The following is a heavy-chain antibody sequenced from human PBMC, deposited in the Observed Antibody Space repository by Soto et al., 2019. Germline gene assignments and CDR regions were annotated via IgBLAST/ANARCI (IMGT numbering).Heavy chain of an antibody. D-gene: IGHD2-15*01. CDR2: INAGNGNT. V-gene: IGHV1-3*01. J-gene: IGHJ6*02. CDR1: GYTFTSYA. Sequence: SVKVSCKASGYTFTSYAMPWVRQAPGQRLEWMGWINAGNGNTKYSQKFQGRVTLTRDTSARTGYMELRRLRSEDTAEYYCARELSPTRRTPGYCCGGSCYPSDGMDVWGQGSPVTVSS. CDR3: ARELSPTRRTPGYCCGGSCYPSDGMDV.